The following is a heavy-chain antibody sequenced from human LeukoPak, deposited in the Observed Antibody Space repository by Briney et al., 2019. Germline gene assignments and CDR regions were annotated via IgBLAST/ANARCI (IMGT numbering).Heavy chain of an antibody. CDR1: GGSISSSNW. J-gene: IGHJ3*02. D-gene: IGHD3-22*01. V-gene: IGHV4-4*02. Sequence: SETLSLTCAVSGGSISSSNWWSWVRQPPGKGLEWIGEIYHSGSTNYNPSLKSRVTISVDTSKNQFSLKVSSVIAADTAVYFCARGPYSYDSSGAFDIWGQGTMVTVSS. CDR2: IYHSGST. CDR3: ARGPYSYDSSGAFDI.